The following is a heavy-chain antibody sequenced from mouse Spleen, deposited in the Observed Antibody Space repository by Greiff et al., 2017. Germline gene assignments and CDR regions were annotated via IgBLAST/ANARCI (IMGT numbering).Heavy chain of an antibody. J-gene: IGHJ4*01. CDR3: ARNSYYSYYAMDY. D-gene: IGHD2-12*01. Sequence: EVMLVESGGGLVQPGGSRKLSCAASGFTFSDYGMHWVRQAPEKGLEWVAYISSGSSTIYYADTVKGRFTISRDNAKNTLFLQMTSLRSEDTAMYYCARNSYYSYYAMDYWGQGTSVTVSS. CDR1: GFTFSDYG. CDR2: ISSGSSTI. V-gene: IGHV5-17*01.